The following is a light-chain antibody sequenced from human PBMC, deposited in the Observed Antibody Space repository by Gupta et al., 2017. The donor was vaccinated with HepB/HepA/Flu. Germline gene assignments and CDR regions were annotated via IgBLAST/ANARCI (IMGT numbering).Light chain of an antibody. CDR1: SSDVGSYNL. CDR3: CSYAGSSTYVV. CDR2: EVS. J-gene: IGLJ2*01. V-gene: IGLV2-23*02. Sequence: QSALTQPASVSGSPGQSITFSCTGTSSDVGSYNLVSWYQQHQGKAPKLMIYEVSKRPSGVSNRFSGSKSGNTASLTISGLQAEDEADYYCCSYAGSSTYVVFGGGTKLTVL.